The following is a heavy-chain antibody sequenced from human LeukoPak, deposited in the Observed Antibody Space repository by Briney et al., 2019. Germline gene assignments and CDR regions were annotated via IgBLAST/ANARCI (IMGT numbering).Heavy chain of an antibody. Sequence: GGSLRLSCAASGFTVSTNYMSWVRQAPGKGLEWVSVIYSGGSTYYADSVKGRFTISRDNSKNTLYLQMNSLRAEDTAVYYCARDYYDSSGYYFGGFDYWGQGTLVTVSS. CDR3: ARDYYDSSGYYFGGFDY. CDR2: IYSGGST. D-gene: IGHD3-22*01. V-gene: IGHV3-53*01. J-gene: IGHJ4*02. CDR1: GFTVSTNY.